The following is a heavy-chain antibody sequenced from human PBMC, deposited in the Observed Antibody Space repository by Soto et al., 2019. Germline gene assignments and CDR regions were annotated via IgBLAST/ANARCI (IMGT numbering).Heavy chain of an antibody. CDR1: GFTFSSYS. V-gene: IGHV3-21*01. CDR2: ISSSSSYI. D-gene: IGHD3-3*01. Sequence: EVQLVESGGGLVKPGGSLRLSCAASGFTFSSYSMNWVRQAPGKGLEWVSAISSSSSYIYYADSVKGRFTISRENAKNSLYLQMNSLRAEDTAVYYCARDVEYYDFWSGYYYYYGMDVWGQGTPVTVSS. CDR3: ARDVEYYDFWSGYYYYYGMDV. J-gene: IGHJ6*02.